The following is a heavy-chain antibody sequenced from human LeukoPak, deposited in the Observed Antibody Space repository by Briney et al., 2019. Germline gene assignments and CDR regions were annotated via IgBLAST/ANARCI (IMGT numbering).Heavy chain of an antibody. D-gene: IGHD3-3*01. V-gene: IGHV4-4*02. CDR1: GGSISSSNW. CDR3: AGRTSDFSSDY. CDR2: IYHSGTT. J-gene: IGHJ4*02. Sequence: SGTLSLTCAVSGGSISSSNWWSWVRQPPGKGLEWIGEIYHSGTTNNNPSLKSRVTISLDKSKNQFSLKLSSVTAADTAVYYCAGRTSDFSSDYWGQGTLVTVSS.